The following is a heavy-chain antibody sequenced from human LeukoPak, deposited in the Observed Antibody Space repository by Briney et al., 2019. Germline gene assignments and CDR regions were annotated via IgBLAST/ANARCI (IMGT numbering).Heavy chain of an antibody. CDR3: ARDPNSAL. CDR2: VYTSGST. D-gene: IGHD2-21*01. J-gene: IGHJ4*02. CDR1: GGSISSSY. Sequence: PSETLSLTCTVSGGSISSSYWSWIRQPAGKGLEWIGRVYTSGSTNYNYNLSLKSRLTMSVDTSKNQFSLKLSSVTAADTAVYYCARDPNSALWGQGTLATVSS. V-gene: IGHV4-4*07.